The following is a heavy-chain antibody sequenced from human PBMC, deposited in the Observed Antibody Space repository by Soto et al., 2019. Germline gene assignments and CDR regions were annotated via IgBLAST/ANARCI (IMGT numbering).Heavy chain of an antibody. D-gene: IGHD3-22*01. CDR1: AYTFTRYD. J-gene: IGHJ4*02. CDR3: AIGIDYYDSSGYDY. V-gene: IGHV1-8*01. CDR2: INPNSGNT. Sequence: ASVKVSCKASAYTFTRYDINWVRQATGQGLEWMGWINPNSGNTGYARKFRGRVTMTTDTSASTAYMELSSLTSDDTAVYYCAIGIDYYDSSGYDYWGQGTLVTVSS.